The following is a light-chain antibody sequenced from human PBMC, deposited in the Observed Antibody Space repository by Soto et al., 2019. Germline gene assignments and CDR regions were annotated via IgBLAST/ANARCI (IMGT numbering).Light chain of an antibody. CDR2: EVS. CDR1: SSDVGGYDY. Sequence: QSALTQPASVSGSPGQSITISCTGTSSDVGGYDYVSWYQIHPGKAPKLMVFEVSNRPSGVSYRFSGSKSGNTASLTISGLQAEDEADYFCSSYSLSTAYFFGTGTKVTVL. CDR3: SSYSLSTAYF. V-gene: IGLV2-14*01. J-gene: IGLJ1*01.